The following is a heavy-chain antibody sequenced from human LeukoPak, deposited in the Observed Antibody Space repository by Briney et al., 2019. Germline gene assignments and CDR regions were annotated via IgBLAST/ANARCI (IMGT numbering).Heavy chain of an antibody. V-gene: IGHV3-30*18. J-gene: IGHJ3*02. CDR2: ISYDGSNK. CDR3: AKMRTPTAHSGDAFDI. Sequence: GGSLRRSCAASGFTFSSYGIHWVRQAPGKGLEWVAVISYDGSNKYYVDSVKGRFTISRDNSKNTLNLQMNSLRAEDTAVYYCAKMRTPTAHSGDAFDIWGQGTMVTVSS. CDR1: GFTFSSYG. D-gene: IGHD4-17*01.